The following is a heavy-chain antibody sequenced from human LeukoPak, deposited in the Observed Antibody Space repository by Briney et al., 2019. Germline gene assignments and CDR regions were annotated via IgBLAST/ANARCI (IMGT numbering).Heavy chain of an antibody. CDR3: ARAPMIVVIFPPRLDF. D-gene: IGHD3-22*01. CDR2: NNPNPGGT. CDR1: GYTFTGYY. J-gene: IGHJ4*02. V-gene: IGHV1-2*02. Sequence: ASVKVSCKTSGYTFTGYYIHWVRHAPGQGLEWMGWNNPNPGGTNYAQKFQGRVTMTSDTSISTAYMELSSLKSDDTAMYYCARAPMIVVIFPPRLDFWGQGTLVTVSS.